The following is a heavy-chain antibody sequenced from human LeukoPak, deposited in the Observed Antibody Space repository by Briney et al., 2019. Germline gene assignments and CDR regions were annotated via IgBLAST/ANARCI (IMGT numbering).Heavy chain of an antibody. CDR1: GYTLTGYY. V-gene: IGHV1-2*02. J-gene: IGHJ4*02. D-gene: IGHD6-6*01. CDR3: ATPHVEYSSHDFDY. Sequence: ASVKVSCKASGYTLTGYYMHWVRQAPGQGLEWMGWINPNSGGTNYAQKFQGRVTMTRDTSISTAYMELSRLRSDDTAVYYCATPHVEYSSHDFDYWGQGTLVTVSS. CDR2: INPNSGGT.